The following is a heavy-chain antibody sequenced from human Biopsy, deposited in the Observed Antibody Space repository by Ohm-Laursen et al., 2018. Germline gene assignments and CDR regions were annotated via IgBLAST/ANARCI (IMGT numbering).Heavy chain of an antibody. CDR1: SGSMTGYE. J-gene: IGHJ3*02. CDR2: IYYSGGT. V-gene: IGHV4-59*01. CDR3: ARVEAGTYDALDI. D-gene: IGHD1-26*01. Sequence: GTLSLTCRVSSGSMTGYEWSWIRLAPGKGLEWIGYIYYSGGTKYNPSLASRVTFSVDMSKSQFSLKLYSVTAADTAVYYCARVEAGTYDALDIWGQGALVAVSA.